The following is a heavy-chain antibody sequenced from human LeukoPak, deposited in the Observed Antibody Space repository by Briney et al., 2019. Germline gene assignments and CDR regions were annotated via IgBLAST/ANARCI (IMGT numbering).Heavy chain of an antibody. CDR1: GYTFTSYG. CDR2: IIPIFGTA. J-gene: IGHJ5*02. Sequence: ASVKVSCKASGYTFTSYGISWVRQAPGQGLEWMGGIIPIFGTANYAQKFQGRVTITADKSTSTAYMELSSLRSEDTAVYYCARTGITIFGETVNWFDPWGQGTLVTVSS. CDR3: ARTGITIFGETVNWFDP. V-gene: IGHV1-69*06. D-gene: IGHD3-3*01.